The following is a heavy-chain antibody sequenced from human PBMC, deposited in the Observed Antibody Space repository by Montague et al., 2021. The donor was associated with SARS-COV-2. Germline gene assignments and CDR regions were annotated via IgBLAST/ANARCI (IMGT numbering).Heavy chain of an antibody. J-gene: IGHJ4*02. CDR1: GGSISSSSYY. CDR2: IYYRGST. CDR3: ARSHLGAGGQEAPFFFEN. D-gene: IGHD2-8*02. V-gene: IGHV4-39*01. Sequence: SETLSLTCTVSGGSISSSSYYWAWIRQPPGKGLEWIGSIYYRGSTYYNPSLKSRVIISVDTSKNQLSLKLSSVTAADTAVYYCARSHLGAGGQEAPFFFENWGQGTLVTVSS.